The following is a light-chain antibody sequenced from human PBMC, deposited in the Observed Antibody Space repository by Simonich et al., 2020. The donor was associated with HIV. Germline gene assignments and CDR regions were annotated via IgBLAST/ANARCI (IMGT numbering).Light chain of an antibody. Sequence: DIVMTQSPDSLAVSLGERATINCKSSQSVLYSSNNKTYLAWYQHKPGQPPKLLIYWASTRESVVPDRFSGSGSGTDFTLTISSLQAEDVAVYYCQQYYSTPQTFGQGTKVEIK. V-gene: IGKV4-1*01. CDR3: QQYYSTPQT. CDR1: QSVLYSSNNKTY. CDR2: WAS. J-gene: IGKJ1*01.